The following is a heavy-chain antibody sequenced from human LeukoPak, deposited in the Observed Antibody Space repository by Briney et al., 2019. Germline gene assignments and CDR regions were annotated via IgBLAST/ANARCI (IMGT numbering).Heavy chain of an antibody. D-gene: IGHD6-19*01. J-gene: IGHJ4*02. CDR1: GDSIRSYY. V-gene: IGHV4-4*07. CDR2: IYNSGST. Sequence: SETLSLTCIVSGDSIRSYYWSWIRQPAGKGLEWIRRIYNSGSTNYNPSLKSRVTMSVDTSKNQFSLKLTSVTAADTAVYFCARDSTDYSSGWFDNWGQGILVTVSS. CDR3: ARDSTDYSSGWFDN.